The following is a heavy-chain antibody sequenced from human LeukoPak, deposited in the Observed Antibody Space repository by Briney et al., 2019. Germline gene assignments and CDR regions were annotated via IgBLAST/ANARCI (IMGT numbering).Heavy chain of an antibody. J-gene: IGHJ4*02. CDR3: ATDRGF. CDR2: FDPEDGET. CDR1: GYTLTESS. D-gene: IGHD3-10*01. V-gene: IGHV1-24*01. Sequence: GASVKVSCKVSGYTLTESSMHWVRQAPGKGLEWMGGFDPEDGETIYAQKFQGRVTMTEETSTDTAYMELSSLRSEDTAVYYCATDRGFWGQGTLVTVSS.